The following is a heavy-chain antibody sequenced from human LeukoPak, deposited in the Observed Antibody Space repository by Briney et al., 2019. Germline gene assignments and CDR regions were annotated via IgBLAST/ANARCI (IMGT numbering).Heavy chain of an antibody. CDR3: ARHGSRVMATIEDS. Sequence: SETLSLTCTVSGGSITSSSHYWGWSRQPPGQGRQWLGLIYYDGSAYYNLSLKSRLTISIDTSKIQFSLHLSSVTAADTAVYYCARHGSRVMATIEDSWGQGTLVIVSS. J-gene: IGHJ4*02. CDR1: GGSITSSSHY. CDR2: IYYDGSA. D-gene: IGHD5-12*01. V-gene: IGHV4-39*01.